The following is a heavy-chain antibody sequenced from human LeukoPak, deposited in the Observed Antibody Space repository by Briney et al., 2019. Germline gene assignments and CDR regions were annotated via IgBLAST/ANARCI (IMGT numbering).Heavy chain of an antibody. CDR1: GYTFTSYA. D-gene: IGHD3-22*01. J-gene: IGHJ4*02. Sequence: GASVKVSCKASGYTFTSYAMSWVRQAPGQGLEWMGWINTNTGNPTYAQGFTGRFVFSLDTSVSTAYLQISSLKAEDTAVYYCARSSTYYYDSSGYQISYYFDYWGQGTLVTVSS. CDR2: INTNTGNP. V-gene: IGHV7-4-1*02. CDR3: ARSSTYYYDSSGYQISYYFDY.